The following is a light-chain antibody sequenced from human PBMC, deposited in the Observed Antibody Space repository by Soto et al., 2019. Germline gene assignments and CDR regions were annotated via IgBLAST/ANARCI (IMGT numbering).Light chain of an antibody. Sequence: DIQMTQSPSTLSASVGDRVTITCRASQSISSWLAWYQQKPGKAPKVLIYKASSLESGVPSRFSGSGSGTELTLTISSLQPDDVANYYCQKYSTYWTFGQGTKVEIK. V-gene: IGKV1-5*03. CDR1: QSISSW. CDR3: QKYSTYWT. CDR2: KAS. J-gene: IGKJ1*01.